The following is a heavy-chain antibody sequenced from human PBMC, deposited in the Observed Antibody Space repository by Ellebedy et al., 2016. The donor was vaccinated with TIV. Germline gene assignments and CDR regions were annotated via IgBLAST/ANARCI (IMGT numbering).Heavy chain of an antibody. CDR1: GFTFSSNA. Sequence: GESLKISCAASGFTFSSNAMSWVRQAPGKGLEWVSVISGSGNNTYYGGSVKGRFTISRDTSKNTLYLQMNSLRAGDTAVYYCARDYGGAFDPWGQGTLVTVSS. CDR3: ARDYGGAFDP. V-gene: IGHV3-23*01. D-gene: IGHD4/OR15-4a*01. J-gene: IGHJ5*02. CDR2: ISGSGNNT.